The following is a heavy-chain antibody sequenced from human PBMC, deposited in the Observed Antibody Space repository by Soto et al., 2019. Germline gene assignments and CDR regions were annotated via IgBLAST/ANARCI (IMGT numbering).Heavy chain of an antibody. D-gene: IGHD3-16*01. Sequence: ASVKVSCKASGYTFTSYDINWVRQATGQGLEWMGWMNPNSGNTGYAQKFQGRVTMTRNTSISTAYMELSSLKTEDTAVYYCSNVAWGYWGHGTLVTVSS. J-gene: IGHJ4*01. CDR2: MNPNSGNT. CDR3: SNVAWGY. V-gene: IGHV1-8*01. CDR1: GYTFTSYD.